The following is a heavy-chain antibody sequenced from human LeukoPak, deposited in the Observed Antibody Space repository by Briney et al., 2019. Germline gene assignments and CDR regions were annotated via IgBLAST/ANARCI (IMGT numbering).Heavy chain of an antibody. J-gene: IGHJ4*02. Sequence: PGGSLRLSCAASGFTFDDYAMLWLRQAPGKGVEGVSGMGWNGNHILYGESVKGRFPMSRDNAKNSLSSQKNTLRVEDTALYYCAKVMGGGGPLDYWGQGTLVTVSS. CDR3: AKVMGGGGPLDY. D-gene: IGHD1-26*01. CDR1: GFTFDDYA. V-gene: IGHV3-9*01. CDR2: MGWNGNHI.